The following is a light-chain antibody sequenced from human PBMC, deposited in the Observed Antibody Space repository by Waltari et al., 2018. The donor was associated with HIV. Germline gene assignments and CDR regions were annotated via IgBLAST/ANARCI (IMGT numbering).Light chain of an antibody. CDR2: AAT. Sequence: DIQMTHSPSSLSASLDAEVTLTCRASQNINNYVNWYRQKPGGAPKLLIYAATNLQSGVPGRFRGGGSGTDFTLTINNLQPEDSAIYICQQTYSASMTFGQGTRV. J-gene: IGKJ5*01. V-gene: IGKV1-39*01. CDR3: QQTYSASMT. CDR1: QNINNY.